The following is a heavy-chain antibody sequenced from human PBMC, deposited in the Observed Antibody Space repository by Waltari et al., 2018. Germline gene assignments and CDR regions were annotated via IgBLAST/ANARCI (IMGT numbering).Heavy chain of an antibody. CDR3: ARAARILITFGGVSAFDP. CDR1: GVSITTTSSY. V-gene: IGHV4-39*01. CDR2: IYYSGST. J-gene: IGHJ5*02. D-gene: IGHD3-16*01. Sequence: QVQLQASGPGLVKPSETLSLTCSVSGVSITTTSSYWAWIRQPPGKGLEWIGNIYYSGSTYYNPSLNSRVTMSVDTSKNQFSLNLNSVTAADTAVYYCARAARILITFGGVSAFDPWGQGTLVTVSS.